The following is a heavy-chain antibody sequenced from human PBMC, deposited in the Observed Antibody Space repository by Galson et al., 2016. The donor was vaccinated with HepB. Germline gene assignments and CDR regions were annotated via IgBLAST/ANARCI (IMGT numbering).Heavy chain of an antibody. CDR2: INGDSVHI. CDR3: ARYETSSYNTGGDY. J-gene: IGHJ4*02. Sequence: SLRLSCAASGFTFSSYSMNWVRQAPGKGLEWVSSINGDSVHILYADSVKGRFTVSRDNAQNALYLQMNSLRAEDTAVYYCARYETSSYNTGGDYWGQGILVTVSS. CDR1: GFTFSSYS. V-gene: IGHV3-21*01. D-gene: IGHD2-8*02.